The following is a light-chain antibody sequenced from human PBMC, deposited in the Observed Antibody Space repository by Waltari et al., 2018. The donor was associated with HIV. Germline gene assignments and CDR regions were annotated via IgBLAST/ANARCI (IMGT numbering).Light chain of an antibody. CDR1: QSISSG. Sequence: DIQMTQSPSTLSASVGDSVTITCRASQSISSGLAWYQQKPGKAPKLLIYKASSLESGVPSRFSGSGSGTEFTLTISSLQPDDFATYYCQQYNSYSYTFGQGTKLEIK. CDR3: QQYNSYSYT. V-gene: IGKV1-5*03. CDR2: KAS. J-gene: IGKJ2*01.